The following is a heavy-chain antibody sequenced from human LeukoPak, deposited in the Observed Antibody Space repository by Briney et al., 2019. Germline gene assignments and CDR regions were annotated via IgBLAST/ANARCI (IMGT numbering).Heavy chain of an antibody. Sequence: PSETLSLTCAVYGGSFSGYYWSWIRQPPGKGLEWIGEINHSGSTNYSPSLKSRVTISVDKSKNQFSLKLSSVTAADTAVYYCAREGGMGATQGFDYWGQGTLVTVSS. V-gene: IGHV4-34*01. CDR1: GGSFSGYY. CDR3: AREGGMGATQGFDY. D-gene: IGHD1-26*01. CDR2: INHSGST. J-gene: IGHJ4*02.